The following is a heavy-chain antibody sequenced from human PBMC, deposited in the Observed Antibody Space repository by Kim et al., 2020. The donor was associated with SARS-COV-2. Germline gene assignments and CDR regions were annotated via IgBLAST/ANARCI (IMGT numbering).Heavy chain of an antibody. V-gene: IGHV3-21*01. J-gene: IGHJ6*02. CDR3: ARDGCSSTSCYGPYYYYYGMDV. CDR1: GFTFSSYS. D-gene: IGHD2-2*01. CDR2: ISSSSSYI. Sequence: GGSLRLSCAASGFTFSSYSMNWVRQAPGKGLEWVSSISSSSSYIYYADSVKGRFTISRDNAKNSLYLQMNSLRAEDTAVYYCARDGCSSTSCYGPYYYYYGMDVWGQGTTVTVSS.